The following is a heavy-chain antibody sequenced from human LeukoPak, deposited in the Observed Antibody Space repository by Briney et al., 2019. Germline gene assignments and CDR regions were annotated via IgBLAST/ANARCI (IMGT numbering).Heavy chain of an antibody. Sequence: GESLKISCKGSGYSSTSYRIGWVRQMPGKGLEWMGIIYPGDSDTRYSPSFQGQVTISADKSISTAYLQWSSLKASDTAMYYCARLDKNYDSSGYYFHFDYWGQGTLVTVSS. CDR3: ARLDKNYDSSGYYFHFDY. CDR1: GYSSTSYR. CDR2: IYPGDSDT. D-gene: IGHD3-22*01. V-gene: IGHV5-51*01. J-gene: IGHJ4*02.